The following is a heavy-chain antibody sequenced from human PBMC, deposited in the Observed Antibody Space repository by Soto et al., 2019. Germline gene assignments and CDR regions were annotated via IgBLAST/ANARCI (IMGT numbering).Heavy chain of an antibody. CDR2: IYYSGST. CDR1: GGSISSYY. CDR3: ARSLRIKSAFDI. V-gene: IGHV4-59*08. Sequence: SETLSLTCTVSGGSISSYYWSWIRQPPGKGLEWIGYIYYSGSTNYNPSLKSRVTISVDTSKNQFSLKLSSVTAADTAVYYCARSLRIKSAFDIWGQGTMVTVSS. D-gene: IGHD3-10*01. J-gene: IGHJ3*02.